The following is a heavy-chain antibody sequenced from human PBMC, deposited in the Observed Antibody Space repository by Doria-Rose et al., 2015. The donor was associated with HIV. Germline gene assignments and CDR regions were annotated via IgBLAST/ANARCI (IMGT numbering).Heavy chain of an antibody. D-gene: IGHD6-13*01. J-gene: IGHJ4*02. CDR2: ISSSDSTI. CDR3: ARDRRITTSSWYFFDY. CDR1: GFTFSDYY. Sequence: VQLVQSGGGLVNLGGSLRLSCAASGFTFSDYYMSWIRQTPGKGLEWISYISSSDSTIYYADSVKGRFTISRDNAKNSLYLHMNSLRADDTAVYYCARDRRITTSSWYFFDYWGQGTLVTVSS. V-gene: IGHV3-11*04.